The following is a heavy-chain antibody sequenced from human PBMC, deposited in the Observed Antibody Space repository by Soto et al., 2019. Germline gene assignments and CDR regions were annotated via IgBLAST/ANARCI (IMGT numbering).Heavy chain of an antibody. V-gene: IGHV3-30*18. J-gene: IGHJ5*02. CDR1: GFTFSSYG. D-gene: IGHD3-3*01. Sequence: GGSLRLSCAASGFTFSSYGMHWVRQAPGKGLEWVAVISYDGSNKYYADSVKGRFTISRDNSKNTLYLQMNSLRAEDTAVYYCAKPVLRFLEWDSNWFDPWAQGTLVTVSS. CDR3: AKPVLRFLEWDSNWFDP. CDR2: ISYDGSNK.